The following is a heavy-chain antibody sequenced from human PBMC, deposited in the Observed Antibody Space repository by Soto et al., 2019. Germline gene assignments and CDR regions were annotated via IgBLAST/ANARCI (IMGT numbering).Heavy chain of an antibody. J-gene: IGHJ4*02. Sequence: PGWSLRLSCAASGFTFSSYAMSWVRQAPGKGLEWVGRSRDKPQGYSTAYAASVKGRFTTSRDESKNSAYLQMNSLKTEDTAVYYCVRATYFSDSSGYTRCLDYWGQGTLVTVSS. CDR2: SRDKPQGYST. V-gene: IGHV3-72*01. CDR1: GFTFSSYA. CDR3: VRATYFSDSSGYTRCLDY. D-gene: IGHD3-22*01.